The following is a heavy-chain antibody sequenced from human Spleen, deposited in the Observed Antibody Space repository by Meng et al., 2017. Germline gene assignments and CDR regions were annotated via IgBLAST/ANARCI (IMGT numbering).Heavy chain of an antibody. J-gene: IGHJ4*02. CDR3: AKRTRPAVAGIEDY. Sequence: SETLSLTCTVSGGSISSGGYYWSWIRQHPGKGLEWIGYIYYSGSTYYNPSPKSRVTISVDTSKNQFSLKLSSVTAADTAVYYCAKRTRPAVAGIEDYWGQGTLVTVSS. V-gene: IGHV4-31*03. CDR1: GGSISSGGYY. D-gene: IGHD6-19*01. CDR2: IYYSGST.